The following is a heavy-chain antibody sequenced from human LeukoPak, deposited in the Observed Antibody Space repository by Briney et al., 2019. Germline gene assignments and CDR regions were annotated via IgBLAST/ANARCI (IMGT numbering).Heavy chain of an antibody. J-gene: IGHJ4*02. Sequence: ASVKVSCKASGYTFTDYYMHWVRQAPGQGLEWMGWINLNSRGTNYAQKFQGRVTMTRDTSISTAYMELSRLRSDDTAVYYCARVDDYVWGGYRPTNFDYWGQGTLVTVSS. CDR1: GYTFTDYY. V-gene: IGHV1-2*02. CDR3: ARVDDYVWGGYRPTNFDY. D-gene: IGHD3-16*02. CDR2: INLNSRGT.